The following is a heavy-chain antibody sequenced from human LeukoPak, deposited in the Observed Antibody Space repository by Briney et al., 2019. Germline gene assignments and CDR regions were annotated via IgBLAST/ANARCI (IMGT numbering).Heavy chain of an antibody. D-gene: IGHD3-22*01. CDR3: ARDGSLPRTYFYDSSGYHAF. Sequence: PGGSLRLSCAVSGFTFSDSYTSWVRQGPGKGLEWVTVIYADGSTYHAESVKGRFSISRHNSRNIVYLQMNSLRAEDKALYYCARDGSLPRTYFYDSSGYHAFWGQGTLVTVSS. CDR2: IYADGST. V-gene: IGHV3-53*01. J-gene: IGHJ4*02. CDR1: GFTFSDSY.